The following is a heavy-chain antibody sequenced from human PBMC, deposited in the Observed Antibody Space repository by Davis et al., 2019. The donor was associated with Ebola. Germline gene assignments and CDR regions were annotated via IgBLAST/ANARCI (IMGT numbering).Heavy chain of an antibody. CDR2: ISSRDGRTI. Sequence: GESLKISCAASGFGFSDYYMGWIRQAPGKGLEWVSYISSRDGRTIDYADYVRGRFTISRDNAGKSLYLQMNSLRVEDTAVYYCATALRKMATITSFDYWGQGTLVTVSS. V-gene: IGHV3-11*01. J-gene: IGHJ4*02. CDR3: ATALRKMATITSFDY. D-gene: IGHD5-24*01. CDR1: GFGFSDYY.